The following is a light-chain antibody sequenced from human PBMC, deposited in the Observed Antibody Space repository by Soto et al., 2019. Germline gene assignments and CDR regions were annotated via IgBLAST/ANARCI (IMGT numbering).Light chain of an antibody. Sequence: EIVLTQSPATLSLSPGERATLSCRASQSVSSYLAWYQQKPGQPPRLLIYDASNRATGIPARFSGSGSGTEFTLTISSLEPEDFAVYYCQQRSNWPWTFGQGTKVETK. J-gene: IGKJ1*01. CDR1: QSVSSY. V-gene: IGKV3-11*01. CDR2: DAS. CDR3: QQRSNWPWT.